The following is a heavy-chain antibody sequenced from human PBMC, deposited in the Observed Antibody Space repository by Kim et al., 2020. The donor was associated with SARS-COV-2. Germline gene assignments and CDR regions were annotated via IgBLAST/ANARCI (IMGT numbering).Heavy chain of an antibody. D-gene: IGHD6-25*01. CDR3: ARVGGASTRLQDAFVI. Sequence: SVKGRFTISRDNAKHSLYLQMNSLRAEDTAVYYCARVGGASTRLQDAFVIWGEGTMVTVSS. V-gene: IGHV3-21*01. J-gene: IGHJ3*02.